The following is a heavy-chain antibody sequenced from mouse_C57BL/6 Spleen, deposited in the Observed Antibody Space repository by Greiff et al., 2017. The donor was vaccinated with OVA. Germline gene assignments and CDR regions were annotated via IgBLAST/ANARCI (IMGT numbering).Heavy chain of an antibody. D-gene: IGHD1-1*01. J-gene: IGHJ3*01. CDR1: GYSFTGYY. CDR2: INPSTGGT. Sequence: EVQLQQSGPELVKPGASVKISCKASGYSFTGYYMNWVKQSPEKSLEWIGEINPSTGGTTYNQKFKAKATLTVDKSSSTAYMQLKSLTSEDSAVYYCARGYGGFAYWGQGTLVTVSA. V-gene: IGHV1-42*01. CDR3: ARGYGGFAY.